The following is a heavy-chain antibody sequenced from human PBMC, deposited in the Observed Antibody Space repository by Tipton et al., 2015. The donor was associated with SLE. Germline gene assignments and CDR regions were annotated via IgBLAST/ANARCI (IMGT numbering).Heavy chain of an antibody. J-gene: IGHJ4*02. Sequence: LRLSCAVYGVSFSDYFWNWIRQSPGKGLEWIGEVNHSGSTDYHPSLKSRVTMSVDTSKNQFSLKLTSLTAADTAVYYCARSSTVGVVRGSFDSWGQGTLATVS. CDR3: ARSSTVGVVRGSFDS. V-gene: IGHV4-34*01. D-gene: IGHD3-3*01. CDR1: GVSFSDYF. CDR2: VNHSGST.